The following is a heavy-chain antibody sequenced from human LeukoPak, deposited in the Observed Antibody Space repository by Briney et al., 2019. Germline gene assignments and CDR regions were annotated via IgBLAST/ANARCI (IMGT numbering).Heavy chain of an antibody. CDR3: ATYYYGSGSSDY. Sequence: GGSLRLSCSASGFTFSSYAMHWVRQAPGKGLGYVSAISSNGGSTYYADSVKGRFTISRDNSKNTLYLQMSSLRAEDTAVYYCATYYYGSGSSDYWGQGTLVTVSS. CDR1: GFTFSSYA. D-gene: IGHD3-10*01. CDR2: ISSNGGST. J-gene: IGHJ4*02. V-gene: IGHV3-64D*06.